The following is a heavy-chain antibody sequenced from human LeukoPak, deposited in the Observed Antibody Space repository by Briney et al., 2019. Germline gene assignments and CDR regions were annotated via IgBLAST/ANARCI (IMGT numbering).Heavy chain of an antibody. J-gene: IGHJ6*03. CDR3: ARGLTTYPTYYYYYMDV. CDR2: INTNTGNP. Sequence: ASMKVSCKASGYTFTSYAMNWVRQAPGQGLEWMGWINTNTGNPTYAQGFTGRFVFSLDTSVSTAYLQISSLKAEDTAVYYCARGLTTYPTYYYYYMDVWGKGTTVTVSS. D-gene: IGHD4-17*01. V-gene: IGHV7-4-1*02. CDR1: GYTFTSYA.